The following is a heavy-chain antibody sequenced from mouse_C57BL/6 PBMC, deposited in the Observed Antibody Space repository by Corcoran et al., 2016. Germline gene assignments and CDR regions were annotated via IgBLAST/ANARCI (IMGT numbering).Heavy chain of an antibody. CDR1: GYTFTDYY. D-gene: IGHD2-1*01. CDR2: IYPGSGNT. V-gene: IGHV1-84*01. Sequence: QIQLQQSGPELVKPGASVKISCKASGYTFTDYYINWVKQRPGQGLEWIGWIYPGSGNTKYNEKFKGKATLTVDTSASTAYMQLRSRTSEDSAVYCCARQQIYYGNPSAIDYWGQGTSVTVSS. J-gene: IGHJ4*01. CDR3: ARQQIYYGNPSAIDY.